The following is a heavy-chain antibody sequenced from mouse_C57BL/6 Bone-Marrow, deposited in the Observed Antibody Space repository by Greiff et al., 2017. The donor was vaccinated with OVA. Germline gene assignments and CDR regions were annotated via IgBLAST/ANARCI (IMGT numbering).Heavy chain of an antibody. J-gene: IGHJ4*01. CDR3: ARNYGNLYAMDY. CDR2: INPNNGGT. D-gene: IGHD2-1*01. CDR1: GYTFTDYN. Sequence: VQLQQSGPELVKPGASVKIPCKASGYTFTDYNMDWVKQSHGKSLEWIGDINPNNGGTIYNQKFKGKATLTVDKSSSTAYMELRSLTSEDTAVYYCARNYGNLYAMDYWGQGTSVTVSS. V-gene: IGHV1-18*01.